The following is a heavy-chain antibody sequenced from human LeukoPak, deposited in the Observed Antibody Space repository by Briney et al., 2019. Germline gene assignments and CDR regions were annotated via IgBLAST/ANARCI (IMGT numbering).Heavy chain of an antibody. CDR2: INHSGST. Sequence: SETLSLTCAVYGGSFSGYYWSWIRQPPGKGLEWIGEINHSGSTNYNPSLKSRVTISVDTSKNQFSLKLSSVTAADTAVYYCACGHGYGIDYWGQGTLVTVSS. CDR3: ACGHGYGIDY. CDR1: GGSFSGYY. J-gene: IGHJ4*02. D-gene: IGHD5-18*01. V-gene: IGHV4-34*01.